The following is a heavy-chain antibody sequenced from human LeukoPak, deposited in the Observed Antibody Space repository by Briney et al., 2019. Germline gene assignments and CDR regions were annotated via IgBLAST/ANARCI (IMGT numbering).Heavy chain of an antibody. CDR2: ISSNSSYI. CDR3: ARGPPLYYGSGSYSTMDYYYGMDV. J-gene: IGHJ6*02. V-gene: IGHV3-21*01. CDR1: GFTFSSYS. D-gene: IGHD3-10*01. Sequence: GGSLRLSCAASGFTFSSYSMNWVRQAPGKGLEWVSSISSNSSYIYYADSVKGRFTISRDNAKNSLYLQMNSLRAEDTAVYYCARGPPLYYGSGSYSTMDYYYGMDVWGQGTTVTDSS.